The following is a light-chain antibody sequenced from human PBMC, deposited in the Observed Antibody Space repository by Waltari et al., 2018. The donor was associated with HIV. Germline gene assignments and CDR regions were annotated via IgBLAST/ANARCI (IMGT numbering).Light chain of an antibody. V-gene: IGKV3-20*01. CDR3: QQYDSSPLT. CDR2: GAS. J-gene: IGKJ4*01. CDR1: QTVNRNY. Sequence: DIGLTQSPGTLSLSPGKRSTLSCRASQTVNRNYLAWYQQRPGQAPRLLIYGASSRATGIPDRFSGSGSGTDFTLTINRLEPEDFAVYYCQQYDSSPLTFGGGTRVEIK.